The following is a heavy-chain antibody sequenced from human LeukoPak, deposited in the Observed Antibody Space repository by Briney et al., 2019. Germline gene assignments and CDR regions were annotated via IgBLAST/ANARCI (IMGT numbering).Heavy chain of an antibody. D-gene: IGHD4-17*01. CDR3: ASGTTPLYYYMDV. CDR2: IYTSGST. CDR1: GGSISSYY. V-gene: IGHV4-4*09. Sequence: SETLSLTCTVSGGSISSYYWSWIRQPPGKGLEWIGYIYTSGSTNYNPSLKSRVTISVDTSKNQFSLKLSSVTAADTAVYYCASGTTPLYYYMDVWGKGTPVTVSS. J-gene: IGHJ6*03.